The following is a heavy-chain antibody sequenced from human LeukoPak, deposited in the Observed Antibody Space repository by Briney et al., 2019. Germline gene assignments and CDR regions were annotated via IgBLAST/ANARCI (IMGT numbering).Heavy chain of an antibody. D-gene: IGHD1-14*01. Sequence: ASVKVSCKASGYTFTNYYIHWVRQAPGQGLEWMGLINPSGGSTSYAQKFQGRVAMTRDTSTSTVYMELSSLKSEDTAVYYCARVAFRQTVTNQLDYWGQGTLVTVSS. CDR1: GYTFTNYY. CDR3: ARVAFRQTVTNQLDY. J-gene: IGHJ4*02. V-gene: IGHV1-46*01. CDR2: INPSGGST.